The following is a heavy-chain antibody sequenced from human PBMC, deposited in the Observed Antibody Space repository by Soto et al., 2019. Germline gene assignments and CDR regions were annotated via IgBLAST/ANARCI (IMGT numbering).Heavy chain of an antibody. J-gene: IGHJ4*02. CDR2: IGGSGGST. Sequence: EVQLLESGGGLVQPGGSLRLSCAASGFSFITYARPWVRQAPGRGLEWVSAIGGSGGSTYYAASVKGRFTISRDNSKSTLYLQMNSLRAEDTAVYYCAKVKFDFWDGYEYWGQGTLVTVSS. CDR1: GFSFITYA. V-gene: IGHV3-23*01. CDR3: AKVKFDFWDGYEY. D-gene: IGHD3-3*01.